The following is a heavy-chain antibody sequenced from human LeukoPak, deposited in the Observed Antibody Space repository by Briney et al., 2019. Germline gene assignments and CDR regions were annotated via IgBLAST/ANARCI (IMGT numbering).Heavy chain of an antibody. CDR1: GFTFSSYA. V-gene: IGHV3-23*01. CDR2: MSGTSGAT. D-gene: IGHD3-16*01. CDR3: ARVQHDYIDEYNWFDS. Sequence: GGSLRLSCAASGFTFSSYAMTWVRQAAGRGMEWVSTMSGTSGATSYADSVDGRFSISRDDSKNTLSLQMTSLRVEDTAVYFCARVQHDYIDEYNWFDSWGQGTLVTVSS. J-gene: IGHJ5*01.